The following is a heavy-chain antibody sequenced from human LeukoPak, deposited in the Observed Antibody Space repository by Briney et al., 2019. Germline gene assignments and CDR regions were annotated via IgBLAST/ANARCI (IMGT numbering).Heavy chain of an antibody. CDR2: ISSSGSTI. CDR1: GFTFSSYE. D-gene: IGHD2/OR15-2a*01. J-gene: IGHJ4*02. CDR3: ARDFILDY. Sequence: GGSLRLSCAASGFTFSSYEMNCVRQAPGKGLEWVLHISSSGSTIYYADSVKGRFTISRDNAKNSLYLQMNSLRAEDTAVYYCARDFILDYWGQGTLVTVSS. V-gene: IGHV3-48*03.